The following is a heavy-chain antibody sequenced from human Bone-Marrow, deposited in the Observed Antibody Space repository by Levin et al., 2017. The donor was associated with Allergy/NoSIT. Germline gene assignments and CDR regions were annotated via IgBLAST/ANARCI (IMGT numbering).Heavy chain of an antibody. CDR2: ISYDGSNK. D-gene: IGHD3-10*01. Sequence: PGGSLRLSCAASGFTFSSYGMHWVRQAPGKGLEWVAVISYDGSNKYYADSVKGRFTISRDNSKNTLYLQMNSLRAEDTAVYYCAKVGIGFIWFRELLESSYYYYMDVWGKGTTVTVSS. CDR3: AKVGIGFIWFRELLESSYYYYMDV. CDR1: GFTFSSYG. J-gene: IGHJ6*03. V-gene: IGHV3-30*18.